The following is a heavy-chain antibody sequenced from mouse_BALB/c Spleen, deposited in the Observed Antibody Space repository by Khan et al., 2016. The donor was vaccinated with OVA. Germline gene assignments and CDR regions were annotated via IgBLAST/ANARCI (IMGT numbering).Heavy chain of an antibody. D-gene: IGHD1-1*01. V-gene: IGHV1S135*01. CDR1: GYSFSTYY. CDR3: ARHGSTSWFAY. CDR2: IDPFNGGT. J-gene: IGHJ3*01. Sequence: EVQLQESGPELMKPGASVKISCKASGYSFSTYYIHWVTRSHGKTLEWIGSIDPFNGGTTYNQKFTGKATLTVDKSSSTAYMHLTSLTSEDSAVYYCARHGSTSWFAYWGQGTLVTVSA.